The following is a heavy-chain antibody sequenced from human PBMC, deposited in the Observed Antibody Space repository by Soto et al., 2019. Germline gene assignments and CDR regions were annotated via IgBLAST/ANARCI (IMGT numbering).Heavy chain of an antibody. J-gene: IGHJ4*02. Sequence: QVQLQESGPGLVKPSQTLSLTCTVSGGSISSGGYYWSWIRQHPGKGLEWIGYIYYSGSTYYNPSLKSRFTISVDTSKNQFYLKLSSVTAADTAVYYCARGTHLTITFGGGINYWGQGTLVTVSS. D-gene: IGHD3-16*01. CDR1: GGSISSGGYY. V-gene: IGHV4-31*03. CDR3: ARGTHLTITFGGGINY. CDR2: IYYSGST.